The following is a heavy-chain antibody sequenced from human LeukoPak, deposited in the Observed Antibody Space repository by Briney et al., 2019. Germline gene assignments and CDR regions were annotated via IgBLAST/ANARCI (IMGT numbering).Heavy chain of an antibody. D-gene: IGHD1-14*01. V-gene: IGHV1-2*02. CDR3: AKDRRITGTTDY. J-gene: IGHJ4*02. Sequence: GASVKVSCKCSGYTFTGHHMHWVRQAPGQGLEWMGWMSPSRGVTNYAQKFQGRVSITRDTSISTAYMQLSGLTADDTAVYYCAKDRRITGTTDYWGQGTLVTVSS. CDR2: MSPSRGVT. CDR1: GYTFTGHH.